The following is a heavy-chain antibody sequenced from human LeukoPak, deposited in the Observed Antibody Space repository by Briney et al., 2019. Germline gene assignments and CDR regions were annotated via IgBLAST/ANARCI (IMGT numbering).Heavy chain of an antibody. V-gene: IGHV4-30-2*01. Sequence: PSETLSLTCAVAGVSISSGGYSWSWIRQPPGKGLEWIGYIYHSGSTYYNPSLKSRVTISVDRSKNQFSLKLSSVTAADTAVYYCARGRKGGYSSSWLYWYFDLWGRGTLVTVSS. CDR2: IYHSGST. J-gene: IGHJ2*01. D-gene: IGHD6-13*01. CDR3: ARGRKGGYSSSWLYWYFDL. CDR1: GVSISSGGYS.